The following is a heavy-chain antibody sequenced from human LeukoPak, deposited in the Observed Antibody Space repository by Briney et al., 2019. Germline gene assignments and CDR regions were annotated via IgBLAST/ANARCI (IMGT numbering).Heavy chain of an antibody. CDR3: ARFTSRILTGYFYYFDY. D-gene: IGHD3-9*01. J-gene: IGHJ4*02. CDR2: IYYSGST. CDR1: GGSISSYY. V-gene: IGHV4-59*12. Sequence: PSETLSLTCTVSGGSISSYYWSWIRQPPGKGLEWIGYIYYSGSTNYSPSLKSRVTISVDTSKNQFSLKLSSVTAADTAVYYCARFTSRILTGYFYYFDYWGQGTLVTVSS.